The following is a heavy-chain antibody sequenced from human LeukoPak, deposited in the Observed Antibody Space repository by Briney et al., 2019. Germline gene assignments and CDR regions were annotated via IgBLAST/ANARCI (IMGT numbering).Heavy chain of an antibody. J-gene: IGHJ4*02. CDR1: GFTFSSYG. V-gene: IGHV3-33*01. CDR2: IWYDGSNK. D-gene: IGHD3-22*01. Sequence: QSGGSLRLSCAASGFTFSSYGMHWVRQAPGKGLEWVADIWYDGSNKYYADSVKGRFTISRDNSKNTLYLQMNSLRAEDTAVYYCARVDQYYYDSSGYDIWGQGTLVTVSS. CDR3: ARVDQYYYDSSGYDI.